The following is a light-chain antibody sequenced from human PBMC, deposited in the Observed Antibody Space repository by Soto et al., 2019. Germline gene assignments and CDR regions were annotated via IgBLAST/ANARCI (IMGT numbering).Light chain of an antibody. CDR3: ATWDDSLNGHVV. Sequence: QSVLTQPPSESGTPGQRVTISCSGSRSNIGSNTVNWYQQLPGTAPKFLIYSNNQRPSGVPKRFSGSKSGTSASLAISGLQSEDEADYYCATWDDSLNGHVVFGRGTKLTVL. CDR1: RSNIGSNT. V-gene: IGLV1-44*01. J-gene: IGLJ2*01. CDR2: SNN.